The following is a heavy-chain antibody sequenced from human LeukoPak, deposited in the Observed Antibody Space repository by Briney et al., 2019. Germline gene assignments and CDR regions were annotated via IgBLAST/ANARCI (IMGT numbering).Heavy chain of an antibody. CDR3: ARAMISESDY. J-gene: IGHJ4*02. Sequence: GGSLRLSCAASGFTFRSSWMHWVRQAPGQGLAWVSRINPDGSTTTYADSVEGRFTISRDNAKSTLYLQMDSLRAEDTAVYYCARAMISESDYWGQGTVVTVSS. V-gene: IGHV3-74*01. CDR2: INPDGSTT. CDR1: GFTFRSSW. D-gene: IGHD3-22*01.